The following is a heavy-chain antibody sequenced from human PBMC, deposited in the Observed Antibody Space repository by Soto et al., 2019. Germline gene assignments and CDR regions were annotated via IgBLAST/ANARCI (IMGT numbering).Heavy chain of an antibody. CDR1: GGSISSYY. D-gene: IGHD3-16*01. CDR3: ARWGGVEHHAFDI. J-gene: IGHJ3*02. CDR2: IYYSGST. Sequence: SETLSLTCTVSGGSISSYYWSWIRQPPGKGLEWIGYIYYSGSTNYNPSLKSRVTISVDTSKNQFSLKLSSVTAADTAVYYCARWGGVEHHAFDIWGQGTMVTVSS. V-gene: IGHV4-59*08.